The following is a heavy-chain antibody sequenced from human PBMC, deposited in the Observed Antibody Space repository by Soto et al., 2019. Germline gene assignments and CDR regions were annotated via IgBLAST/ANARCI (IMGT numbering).Heavy chain of an antibody. Sequence: EVQLLESGGGLVQPGGSLRLSCAASGFTFSSYAMSWVRQAPGKGLEWVSAISGSGGSTYYADSVKGRFTISRDNSKNPLYLQMNSLRAEDTAVYYCAESAAGLRGVFDYWGQGTLVTVSS. J-gene: IGHJ4*02. CDR1: GFTFSSYA. CDR2: ISGSGGST. V-gene: IGHV3-23*01. CDR3: AESAAGLRGVFDY. D-gene: IGHD6-13*01.